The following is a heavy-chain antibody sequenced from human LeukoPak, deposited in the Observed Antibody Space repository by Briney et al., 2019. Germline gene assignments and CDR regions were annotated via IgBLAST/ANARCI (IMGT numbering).Heavy chain of an antibody. CDR2: IIPIFGIA. V-gene: IGHV1-69*04. CDR1: GGTFSSYA. D-gene: IGHD4-17*01. J-gene: IGHJ4*02. CDR3: ARGDLRILDY. Sequence: GSSVKVSCKASGGTFSSYAISWVRQAPGRGLEWMGRIIPIFGIANYAQKFQGRVTITADKSTSTAYMELSSLRSEDTAVYYCARGDLRILDYWGQGTLVTVSS.